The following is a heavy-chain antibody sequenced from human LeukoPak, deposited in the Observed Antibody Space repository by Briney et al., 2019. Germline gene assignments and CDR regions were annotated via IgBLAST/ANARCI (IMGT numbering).Heavy chain of an antibody. D-gene: IGHD2-21*02. V-gene: IGHV4-4*07. CDR2: FSSSGST. CDR3: ARHILDGDNGSKGFDV. J-gene: IGHJ4*02. Sequence: SETLSLTCSVSGDSITYFYWSWIRQAAGKGLEWIGRFSSSGSTDYNASLKSRVTMSVDTSKNQLSLKVISVTAADTALYYCARHILDGDNGSKGFDVWGQGILVTVSS. CDR1: GDSITYFY.